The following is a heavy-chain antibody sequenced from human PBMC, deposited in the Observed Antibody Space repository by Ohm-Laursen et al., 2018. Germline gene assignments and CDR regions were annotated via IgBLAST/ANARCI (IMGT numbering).Heavy chain of an antibody. V-gene: IGHV3-9*03. D-gene: IGHD6-13*01. CDR2: INWNSGDI. CDR3: AKDLLAAPDYYGMDV. J-gene: IGHJ6*02. CDR1: GFTFGNYA. Sequence: SLRLSCSASGFTFGNYAMHWVRQAPGKGLEWVATINWNSGDIGYGDSVKGRFTISRDNARSSLDLQMNSLRVEDMALYYCAKDLLAAPDYYGMDVWGQGTTVTVSS.